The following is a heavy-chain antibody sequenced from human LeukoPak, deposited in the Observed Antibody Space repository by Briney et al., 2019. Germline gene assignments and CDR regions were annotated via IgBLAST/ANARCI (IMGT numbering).Heavy chain of an antibody. CDR3: AKVPQPDYYFGY. CDR2: ISGSGDRT. Sequence: PGGSLRLSCSASGFTFSSYDMSWVRQAPGKGLEWVSSISGSGDRTIYADSVRGRFTISRDKSKNTLYLQMSSLRAEDTAVYYCAKVPQPDYYFGYWGQGSLVTVSS. J-gene: IGHJ4*02. V-gene: IGHV3-23*01. CDR1: GFTFSSYD.